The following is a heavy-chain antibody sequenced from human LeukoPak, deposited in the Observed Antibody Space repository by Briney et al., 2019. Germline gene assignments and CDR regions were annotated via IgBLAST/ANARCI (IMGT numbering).Heavy chain of an antibody. CDR2: ICTSGTT. Sequence: SETLSLTCSVSGGSIGSYCWGWIRQPAGQGLEWIGRICTSGTTNYNPSLKSRVTMSIDTSKNQFSLRLSSVTAADTAVYYCARQPSLTGDWFDPWGQGTLVTVSS. V-gene: IGHV4-4*07. D-gene: IGHD4-4*01. CDR3: ARQPSLTGDWFDP. CDR1: GGSIGSYC. J-gene: IGHJ5*02.